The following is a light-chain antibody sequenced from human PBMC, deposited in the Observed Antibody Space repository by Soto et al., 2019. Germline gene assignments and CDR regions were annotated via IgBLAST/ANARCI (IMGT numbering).Light chain of an antibody. CDR3: APWGDSLSGWV. V-gene: IGLV1-47*01. Sequence: QSVLTQPPSASGTPGQRVTISCSGSSSNIGSNYVYWYQQLPGTTPKLLIYMNNQRPSGVPGRFSGSKSGTSASLAISGLRFEDDAGHYCAPWGDSLSGWVFGGGTKLTVL. J-gene: IGLJ3*02. CDR2: MNN. CDR1: SSNIGSNY.